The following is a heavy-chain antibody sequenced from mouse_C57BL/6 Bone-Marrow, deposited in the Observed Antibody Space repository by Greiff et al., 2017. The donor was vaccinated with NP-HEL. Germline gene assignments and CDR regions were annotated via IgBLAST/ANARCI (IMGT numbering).Heavy chain of an antibody. CDR3: ARGITTVVATGASFDY. V-gene: IGHV1-59*01. CDR2: IDPSDSYT. Sequence: QVQLQQPGAELVRPGTSVKLSCKASGYTFTSYWMHWVKQRPGQGLEWIGVIDPSDSYTNYIQKFKGKATLTVDTSSSTAYMQLSSLTSEDSAVYYCARGITTVVATGASFDYWGQGTTLTVSS. CDR1: GYTFTSYW. J-gene: IGHJ2*01. D-gene: IGHD1-1*01.